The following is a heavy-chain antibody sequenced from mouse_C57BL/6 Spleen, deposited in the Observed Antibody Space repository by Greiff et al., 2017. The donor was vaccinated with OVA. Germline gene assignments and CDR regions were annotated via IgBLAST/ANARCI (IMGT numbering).Heavy chain of an antibody. CDR2: ISNGGGST. CDR1: GFTFSDYY. D-gene: IGHD1-1*01. V-gene: IGHV5-12*01. CDR3: ARQRDYYGSSFYWYFDV. Sequence: EVKVVESGGGLVQPGGSLKLSCAASGFTFSDYYMYWVRQTPEKRLEWVAYISNGGGSTYYPDTVKGRFTISRDNAKNTLYLQMSRLKSEDTAMYYCARQRDYYGSSFYWYFDVWGTGTTVTVSS. J-gene: IGHJ1*03.